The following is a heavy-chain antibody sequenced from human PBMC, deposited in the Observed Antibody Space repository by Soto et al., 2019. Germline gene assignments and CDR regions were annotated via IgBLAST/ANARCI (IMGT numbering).Heavy chain of an antibody. J-gene: IGHJ3*01. Sequence: EVQLWESGGGLVQPGGSLRLSCAASGSTFSSYAMSWVRQAPGKGLEWVSVISGSGDSTYYADSVKGRFTISRDNSKNTLDVQMNSLRAEDTAVYYCAGGLGYWSGGRCYMAGAFDFWGQGTMVTVSS. V-gene: IGHV3-23*01. CDR3: AGGLGYWSGGRCYMAGAFDF. D-gene: IGHD2-15*01. CDR1: GSTFSSYA. CDR2: ISGSGDST.